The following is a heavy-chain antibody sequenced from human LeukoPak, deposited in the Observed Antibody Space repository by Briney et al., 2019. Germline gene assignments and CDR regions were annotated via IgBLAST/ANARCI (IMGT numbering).Heavy chain of an antibody. V-gene: IGHV3-33*01. J-gene: IGHJ4*01. D-gene: IGHD4-11*01. CDR1: GFIFSHYG. CDR3: ARDAQRGFDYSNSLEY. Sequence: GGSLRLSCAASGFIFSHYGMHWVRQAPGKGLECVAVIWSDGSNRFYAGSVKGRFTISRDNSQNTVFLQMNSLRVEDTAMYYCARDAQRGFDYSNSLEYWGHGTLVTVSS. CDR2: IWSDGSNR.